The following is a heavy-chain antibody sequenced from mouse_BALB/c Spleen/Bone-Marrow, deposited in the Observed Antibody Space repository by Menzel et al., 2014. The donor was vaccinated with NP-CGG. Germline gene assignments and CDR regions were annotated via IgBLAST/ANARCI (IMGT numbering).Heavy chain of an antibody. CDR3: ARNPHYYAMDY. CDR1: GYTFSYSW. Sequence: VQLQQSGPELVKPGASVKISCKTSGYTFSYSWMNWVRQRPGRGLEWIGRIYPEDGDTNYNGRFKGKATLTADKSSNTTYIQLSSLTSVDSAVYFCARNPHYYAMDYWGQGTSVTVSS. V-gene: IGHV1-82*01. J-gene: IGHJ4*01. CDR2: IYPEDGDT.